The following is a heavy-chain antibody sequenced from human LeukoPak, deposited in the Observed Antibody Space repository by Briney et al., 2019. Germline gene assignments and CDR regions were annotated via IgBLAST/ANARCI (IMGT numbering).Heavy chain of an antibody. CDR3: ARSLMVRGVMSGMDV. V-gene: IGHV3-21*01. D-gene: IGHD3-10*01. CDR1: GFTFSSYG. Sequence: GGSLRLSCAASGFTFSSYGMNWVRQGPGKGLEWVSSISSSSSYIYYADSVKGRFTISRDNAKNSLYLQMDSLRAEDTAVYYCARSLMVRGVMSGMDVWGQGTTVTVSS. J-gene: IGHJ6*02. CDR2: ISSSSSYI.